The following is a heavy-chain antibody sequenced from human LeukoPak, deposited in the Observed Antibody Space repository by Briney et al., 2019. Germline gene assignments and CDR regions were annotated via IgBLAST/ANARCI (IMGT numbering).Heavy chain of an antibody. CDR1: GFTFSSHW. D-gene: IGHD3-22*01. CDR2: IKQDGSEK. CDR3: ARGLNYYGISGYLPTGY. V-gene: IGHV3-7*01. Sequence: PGGSLRLSCAASGFTFSSHWMSWVRQAPGKGLEWVAYIKQDGSEKYYVDSVKGRFSISRDNAQDSLYLQMNSLRAEDTAVYYCARGLNYYGISGYLPTGYWGQGTLVTVSS. J-gene: IGHJ4*02.